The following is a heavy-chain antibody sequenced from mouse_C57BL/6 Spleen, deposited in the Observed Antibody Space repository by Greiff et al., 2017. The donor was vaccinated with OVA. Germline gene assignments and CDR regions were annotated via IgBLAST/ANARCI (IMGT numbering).Heavy chain of an antibody. CDR1: GYTFTSYW. V-gene: IGHV1-52*01. CDR3: ASGGSITGTGEYFDV. CDR2: IDPSDSET. D-gene: IGHD4-1*01. Sequence: QVQLQQPGAELVRPGSSVKLSCKASGYTFTSYWMHWVKQRPIQGLEWIGNIDPSDSETHYNQKFKDKATLTVDKSSSTAYMQLSSLTSEASADYDGASGGSITGTGEYFDVWGTGTTVTVSS. J-gene: IGHJ1*03.